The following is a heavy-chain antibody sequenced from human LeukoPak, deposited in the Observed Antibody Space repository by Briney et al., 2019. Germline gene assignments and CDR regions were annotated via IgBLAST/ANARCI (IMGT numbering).Heavy chain of an antibody. CDR2: ISLTGLT. CDR3: SRENGAFSSFGY. D-gene: IGHD2-8*01. Sequence: SETLSLTCGVSGGSISNTNWWSWVRQPPGQGLEWIGEISLTGLTHYNPSLESRVTVSLDKSKNHLSLNLTSVTAADTAVCYCSRENGAFSSFGYWGQGTLVTVLS. J-gene: IGHJ4*02. CDR1: GGSISNTNW. V-gene: IGHV4-4*02.